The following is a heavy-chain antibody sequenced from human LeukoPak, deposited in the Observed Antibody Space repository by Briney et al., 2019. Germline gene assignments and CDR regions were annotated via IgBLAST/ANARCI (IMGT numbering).Heavy chain of an antibody. V-gene: IGHV1-69*05. J-gene: IGHJ6*03. CDR2: IIPIFGTA. D-gene: IGHD2-15*01. Sequence: ASVKVSCKASGGTFSSYAISWVRQAPGQGLEWMGGIIPIFGTANYEQKFQGRVTITTDESTSTAYMELSSLRSDDTAVYYCARVMVAARVPGYYYYYMDVWGKGTTVTVSS. CDR3: ARVMVAARVPGYYYYYMDV. CDR1: GGTFSSYA.